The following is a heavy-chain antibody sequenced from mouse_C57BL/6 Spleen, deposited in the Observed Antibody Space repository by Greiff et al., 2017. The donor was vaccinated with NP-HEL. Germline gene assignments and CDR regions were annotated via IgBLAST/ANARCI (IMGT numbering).Heavy chain of an antibody. CDR3: ARSHYDGYAMDY. V-gene: IGHV1-26*01. D-gene: IGHD1-2*01. CDR1: GYTFTDYY. J-gene: IGHJ4*01. CDR2: INPNNGGT. Sequence: VQLQQSGPELVKPGASVKISCKASGYTFTDYYMNWVKQSHGKSLEWIGDINPNNGGTSYNQKFKGKATLTVDKSSSTAYMELRSLTSEDSAVYYCARSHYDGYAMDYWGQGTSVTVSS.